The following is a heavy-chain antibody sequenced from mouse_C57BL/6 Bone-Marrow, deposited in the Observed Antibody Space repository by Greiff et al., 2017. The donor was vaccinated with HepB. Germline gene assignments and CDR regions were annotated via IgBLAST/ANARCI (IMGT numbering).Heavy chain of an antibody. V-gene: IGHV3-6*01. CDR2: ISYDGSN. J-gene: IGHJ2*01. CDR3: ASSNSFDY. CDR1: GYSITSGYY. Sequence: EVKLVESGPGLVKPSQSLSLTCSVTGYSITSGYYWNWIRQFPGNKLEWMGYISYDGSNNYNPSLKNRISITRDTSKNQFFLKLNSVTTEDTATYYCASSNSFDYWGQGTTLTVSS. D-gene: IGHD2-5*01.